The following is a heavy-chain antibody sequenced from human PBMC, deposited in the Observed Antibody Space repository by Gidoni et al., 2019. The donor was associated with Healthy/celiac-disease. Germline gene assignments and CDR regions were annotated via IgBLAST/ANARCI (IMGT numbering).Heavy chain of an antibody. D-gene: IGHD3-9*01. CDR1: GGSISSSSYY. V-gene: IGHV4-39*01. CDR3: ARQRYFDWLSPYMNWFDP. CDR2: IYYSGST. J-gene: IGHJ5*02. Sequence: QLQLQESGPGLVKPSETLSLTCTVSGGSISSSSYYWAWIRQPPGKGLEWIGSIYYSGSTYYNPSLKSRVTISVDTSKNQFSLKLSSVTAADTTVYYCARQRYFDWLSPYMNWFDPWGQGTLVTVSS.